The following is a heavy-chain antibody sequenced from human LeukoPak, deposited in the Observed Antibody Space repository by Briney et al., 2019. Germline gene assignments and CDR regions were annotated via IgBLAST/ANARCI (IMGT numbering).Heavy chain of an antibody. CDR3: ARDRVVGAYYYYYYMDV. V-gene: IGHV3-48*01. Sequence: GGSLRLSCAASGFTFSSYSMNWVRQAPGKGLEWVSYISSSSSTIYYADSVKGRFTISRDNPKNSLYLQMNSLRAEDTAVYYCARDRVVGAYYYYYYMDVWGKGTTVTVSS. D-gene: IGHD1-26*01. J-gene: IGHJ6*03. CDR1: GFTFSSYS. CDR2: ISSSSSTI.